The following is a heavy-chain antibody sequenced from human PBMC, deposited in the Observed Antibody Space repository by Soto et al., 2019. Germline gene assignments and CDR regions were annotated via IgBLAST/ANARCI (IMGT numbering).Heavy chain of an antibody. CDR2: ISYDGSDH. D-gene: IGHD3-16*01. J-gene: IGHJ4*02. CDR1: GFTFSSYA. V-gene: IGHV3-30-3*01. CDR3: AAVYTIDY. Sequence: VQLVESGGGLVQPGGSLRVSCAASGFTFSSYAMHWVRQAPGKGLEWVAVISYDGSDHYYADSVKGRFTISRDNSKNTLLLQMNSLRTEDTAVYYCAAVYTIDYWGQGTLVTVSS.